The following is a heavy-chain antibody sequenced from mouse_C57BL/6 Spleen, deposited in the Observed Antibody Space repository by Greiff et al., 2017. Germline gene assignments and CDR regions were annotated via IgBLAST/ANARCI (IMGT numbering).Heavy chain of an antibody. Sequence: QVQLMQSGAELARPGASVKLSCKASGYTFTSYGLSWVQQRTGQGLEWIGEIYPSSGNTYYNEKVKGQATLTADKASSTAYMELRSLTSEDSAVYVCARGGRETAWDYWGQGTSVTVSS. CDR2: IYPSSGNT. CDR1: GYTFTSYG. J-gene: IGHJ4*01. CDR3: ARGGRETAWDY. V-gene: IGHV1-81*01. D-gene: IGHD4-1*01.